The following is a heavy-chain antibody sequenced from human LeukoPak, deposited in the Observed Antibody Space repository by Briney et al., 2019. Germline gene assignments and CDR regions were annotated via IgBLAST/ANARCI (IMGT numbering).Heavy chain of an antibody. V-gene: IGHV4-59*08. CDR2: IYYSGST. D-gene: IGHD3-22*01. CDR3: ARHAPFYDSSGYYPTDIYNWFDP. Sequence: SETLSLTCTVSGGSISSYYWSWIRQPPGKGLEWIGYIYYSGSTNYNPSLKSRVTISVDTSKNQFSLKMSSVPAADTAVYYCARHAPFYDSSGYYPTDIYNWFDPWGQGTLVTVSS. CDR1: GGSISSYY. J-gene: IGHJ5*02.